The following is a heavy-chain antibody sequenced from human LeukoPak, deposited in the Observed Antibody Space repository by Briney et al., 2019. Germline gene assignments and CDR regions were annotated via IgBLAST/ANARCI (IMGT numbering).Heavy chain of an antibody. CDR3: AKDGAAAGTYFDY. Sequence: PGGSLRLSCAASGFTFDDYAMNWVRQAPGKGLEWVSGISWNSGTIGYADSVKGRFTISRDNAKNSLYLQMNSLGAEDTALYYCAKDGAAAGTYFDYWGQGTLVTVSS. CDR2: ISWNSGTI. D-gene: IGHD6-13*01. CDR1: GFTFDDYA. J-gene: IGHJ4*02. V-gene: IGHV3-9*01.